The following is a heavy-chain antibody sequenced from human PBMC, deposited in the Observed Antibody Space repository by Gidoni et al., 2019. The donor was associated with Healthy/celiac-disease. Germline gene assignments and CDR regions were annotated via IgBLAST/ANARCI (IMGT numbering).Heavy chain of an antibody. Sequence: EVQLVESGGGLVKPGGSLRLSCAASGFPFSSYSMNWVRQAPGKGLEWVSSISSSSSYIYYADSVKGRFTISRDNAKNSLYLQMNSLRAEDTAVYYCAREYDFWSGYYPYWGQGTLVTVSS. D-gene: IGHD3-3*01. CDR2: ISSSSSYI. CDR1: GFPFSSYS. CDR3: AREYDFWSGYYPY. V-gene: IGHV3-21*01. J-gene: IGHJ4*02.